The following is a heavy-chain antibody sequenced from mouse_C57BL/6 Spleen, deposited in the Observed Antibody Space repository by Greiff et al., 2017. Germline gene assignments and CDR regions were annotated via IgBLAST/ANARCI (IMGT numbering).Heavy chain of an antibody. Sequence: EVKLQESGPELVKPGASVKIPCKASGYTFTDYNMDWVKQSHGKSLEWIGDINPNNGGTIYNQKFKGKATLTVDKSSSTAYMELRSLPSEDTAVYYCARIYDYDYFDYWGKGTTLTVSS. CDR2: INPNNGGT. CDR1: GYTFTDYN. CDR3: ARIYDYDYFDY. J-gene: IGHJ2*01. V-gene: IGHV1-18*01. D-gene: IGHD2-4*01.